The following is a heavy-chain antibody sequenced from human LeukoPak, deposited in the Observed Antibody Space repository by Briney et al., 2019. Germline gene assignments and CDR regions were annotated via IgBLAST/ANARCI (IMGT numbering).Heavy chain of an antibody. CDR1: GFTFGDYA. J-gene: IGHJ4*02. CDR2: IKSKAYGATT. CDR3: SRHIVGARTFFDY. D-gene: IGHD1-26*01. V-gene: IGHV3-49*04. Sequence: PGGSLRLSCTVSGFTFGDYAMSWVRQAPGKGLEWVGFIKSKAYGATTDYAASVKGRFTISREDSKSIAYLQMNSLKSEDTAVYYCSRHIVGARTFFDYWGQGALVTVSS.